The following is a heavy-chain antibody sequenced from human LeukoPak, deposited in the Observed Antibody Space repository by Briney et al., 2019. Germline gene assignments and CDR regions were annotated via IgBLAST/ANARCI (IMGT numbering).Heavy chain of an antibody. Sequence: SSETLFLTCTVSGGSISSTSYYWGWIRHPPGKGLEWIGYIYYSGNTYYNPSLGSRVTMSLDMSQNQFSLNLISLTADDTAVYFCARGSYFGDNYYKGTDHWGRGTLVIVSS. J-gene: IGHJ4*02. CDR2: IYYSGNT. CDR1: GGSISSTSYY. V-gene: IGHV4-39*07. D-gene: IGHD3-10*01. CDR3: ARGSYFGDNYYKGTDH.